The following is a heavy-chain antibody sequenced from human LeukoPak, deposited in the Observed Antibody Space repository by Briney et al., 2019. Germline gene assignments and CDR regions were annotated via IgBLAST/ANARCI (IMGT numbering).Heavy chain of an antibody. CDR3: ARDVRGRTPLKLGMKWFDP. CDR2: ISDSGDTR. J-gene: IGHJ5*02. CDR1: GFTFSDYY. D-gene: IGHD7-27*01. V-gene: IGHV3-11*01. Sequence: GGSLRLSCAASGFTFSDYYMSWIRQVPGKGLEWLTYISDSGDTRKYADSVTGRFTISRDNAKNSVFLQMNSLRADDSGVYYCARDVRGRTPLKLGMKWFDPWGQGTRVTVSS.